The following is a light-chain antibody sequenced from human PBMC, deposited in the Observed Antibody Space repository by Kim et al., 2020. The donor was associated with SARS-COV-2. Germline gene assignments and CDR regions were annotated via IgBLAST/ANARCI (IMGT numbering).Light chain of an antibody. CDR3: QQSYSTPLT. J-gene: IGKJ4*01. Sequence: SASVGDRVTLSCRGSQSISSYLNWYQEKRGRAPKLLIYAASRLQSGVPSRFSGSRSGTDFTLTISSLQPEDFATYDCQQSYSTPLTFGGGTKVEI. V-gene: IGKV1-39*01. CDR2: AAS. CDR1: QSISSY.